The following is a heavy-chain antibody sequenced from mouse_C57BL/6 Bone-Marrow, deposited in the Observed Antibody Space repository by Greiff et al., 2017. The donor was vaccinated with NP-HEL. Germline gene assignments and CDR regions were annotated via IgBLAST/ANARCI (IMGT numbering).Heavy chain of an antibody. D-gene: IGHD2-4*01. V-gene: IGHV8-8*01. CDR2: IWWDDAK. Sequence: QVTLKVSGPGILQPSQTLSLTCSFSGFSLSTFGMGVGWIRQPSGKGLEWLAHIWWDDAKYYNPALKSRPTTSKDTSKNKVFLKIANVDTADTATYYCARIRNYDYDGYYFGYWGQGTTLTVSS. J-gene: IGHJ2*01. CDR3: ARIRNYDYDGYYFGY. CDR1: GFSLSTFGMG.